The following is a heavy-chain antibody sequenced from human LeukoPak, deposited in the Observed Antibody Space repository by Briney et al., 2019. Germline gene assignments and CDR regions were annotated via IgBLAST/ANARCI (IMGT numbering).Heavy chain of an antibody. CDR3: ARTGYNYGTPLNY. CDR1: GFTFRTYA. Sequence: GRSLRLSCAASGFTFRTYALSWVRQAPGKGLEWVSGITDSGTGTYYADSVKGRLTISRDNSKNTVYLQMSSLRAEDTAVYYCARTGYNYGTPLNYWGQGTLVTVSS. D-gene: IGHD5-18*01. J-gene: IGHJ4*02. CDR2: ITDSGTGT. V-gene: IGHV3-23*01.